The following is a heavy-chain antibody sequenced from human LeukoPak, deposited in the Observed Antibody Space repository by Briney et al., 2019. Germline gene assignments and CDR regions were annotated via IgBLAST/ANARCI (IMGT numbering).Heavy chain of an antibody. J-gene: IGHJ4*02. CDR1: GLTFSSYS. V-gene: IGHV3-21*01. D-gene: IGHD6-13*01. CDR3: ARDQQQLALDY. CDR2: ISSSSSYI. Sequence: GGSLRLSCAASGLTFSSYSMNWVRQAPGKGLEWVSSISSSSSYIYYADSVKGRFTISRDNAKNSLYLQMNSLRAEDTAVYYCARDQQQLALDYWGQGTLVTVSS.